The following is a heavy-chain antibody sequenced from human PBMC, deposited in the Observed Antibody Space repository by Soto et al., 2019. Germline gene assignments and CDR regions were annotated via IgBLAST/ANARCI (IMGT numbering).Heavy chain of an antibody. CDR1: NGSISNYY. CDR2: ISYSGST. J-gene: IGHJ2*01. CDR3: ARATRNGYRNEYFDL. V-gene: IGHV4-59*01. D-gene: IGHD4-4*01. Sequence: QVQLQESGPGLVKPSETLSLTCTVSNGSISNYYWSCIQQPPGKGLEWIGYISYSGSTKYNPSLKSRVTVSVDTSKNQFSLKLSSVTAADTAVYYCARATRNGYRNEYFDLWGRGTLVTVSS.